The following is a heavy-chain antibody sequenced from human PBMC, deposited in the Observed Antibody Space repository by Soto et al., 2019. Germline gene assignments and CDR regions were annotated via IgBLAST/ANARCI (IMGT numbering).Heavy chain of an antibody. CDR1: GGSISSGDYY. J-gene: IGHJ5*02. Sequence: QVQLQESGPGLVKPSQTLSLTCTVSGGSISSGDYYWSWIRQPPGKGLEWIGYIYYSGSTYYHPSRKSRVTISVDTSKNQFSLKLSSVTAADTAVYYCARERPDGARLAPWGQGTLVTVSS. CDR2: IYYSGST. D-gene: IGHD6-6*01. CDR3: ARERPDGARLAP. V-gene: IGHV4-30-4*01.